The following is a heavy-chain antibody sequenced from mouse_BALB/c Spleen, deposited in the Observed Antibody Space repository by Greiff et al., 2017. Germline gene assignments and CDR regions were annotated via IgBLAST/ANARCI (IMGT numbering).Heavy chain of an antibody. Sequence: VQLQQSGAELVKPGASVTLSCTASGFNIKDTYMHWVKQRPEQGLEWIGRIDPANGNTKYDPKFQGKATITADTSSNTAYLQLSSLTSEDTAVYYCARYTTVVEGYAMDDWGQGTSVTVSS. D-gene: IGHD1-1*01. V-gene: IGHV14-3*02. CDR2: IDPANGNT. CDR1: GFNIKDTY. J-gene: IGHJ4*01. CDR3: ARYTTVVEGYAMDD.